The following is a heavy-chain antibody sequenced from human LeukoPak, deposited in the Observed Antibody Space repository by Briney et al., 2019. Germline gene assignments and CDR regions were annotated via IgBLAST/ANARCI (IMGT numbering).Heavy chain of an antibody. Sequence: PGGSLRLSCAASGFTFSSYSMNWVRQAPGKGLEWVSSISSSSSYIYYADSVKGRFTISRDNAKNSLYLQMNSLRAEDTAVYYCARDLYLRGNQLPGAFDIWGQGTMVTVSS. CDR1: GFTFSSYS. V-gene: IGHV3-21*01. CDR2: ISSSSSYI. D-gene: IGHD2-2*01. J-gene: IGHJ3*02. CDR3: ARDLYLRGNQLPGAFDI.